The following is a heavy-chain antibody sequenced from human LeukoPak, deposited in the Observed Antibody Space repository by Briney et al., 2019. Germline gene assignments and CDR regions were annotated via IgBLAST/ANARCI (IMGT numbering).Heavy chain of an antibody. CDR2: INHSGST. Sequence: SETLSLTCAVYGGSFSGYYWSWIRQPPGKGLEWIGEINHSGSTNYNPSLKSRVTISVDTSKNQFSLKLSSVTAADTAVYYCARDLVTMVRGSGLGYWGQGTLVTVSS. CDR3: ARDLVTMVRGSGLGY. CDR1: GGSFSGYY. V-gene: IGHV4-34*01. D-gene: IGHD3-10*01. J-gene: IGHJ4*02.